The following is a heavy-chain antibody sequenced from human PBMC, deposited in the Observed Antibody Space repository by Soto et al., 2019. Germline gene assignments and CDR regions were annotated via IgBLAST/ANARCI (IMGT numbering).Heavy chain of an antibody. CDR2: ISYDGSNK. V-gene: IGHV3-30*18. Sequence: KGLEWVAVISYDGSNKYYADSVKGRFTISRDNSKNTRYLQMNSLRAEDTAVYYCAKVFFFQEEEGIRDTVPVSAFLLNRSSDL. CDR3: AKVFFFQEEEGIRDTVPVSAFLLNRSSDL. J-gene: IGHJ2*01. D-gene: IGHD1-20*01.